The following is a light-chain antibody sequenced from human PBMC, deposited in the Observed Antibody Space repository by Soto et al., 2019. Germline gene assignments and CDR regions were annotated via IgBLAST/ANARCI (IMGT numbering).Light chain of an antibody. CDR3: QQYNIWPRT. Sequence: EIAVRQSPSTLSVSPGGRARLSWRASRSVSSNLAWYQQKPGQAPRLLIYDASTRASGIPARFSGSGYGTDFNLTISSLQSEDFAVYYCQQYNIWPRTFGQGTKVDIK. J-gene: IGKJ1*01. CDR2: DAS. CDR1: RSVSSN. V-gene: IGKV3-15*01.